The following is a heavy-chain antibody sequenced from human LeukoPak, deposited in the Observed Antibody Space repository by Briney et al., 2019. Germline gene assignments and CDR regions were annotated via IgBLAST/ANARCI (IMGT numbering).Heavy chain of an antibody. D-gene: IGHD3-10*01. CDR1: GFTFSTYG. CDR3: AKWQYYGSVDDY. V-gene: IGHV3-23*01. Sequence: PGGSLRLSCAGSGFTFSTYGMSWVRQAPHKGLEGLSTIRGSGDSTYYADSVKGLFTISKDNSKNTLFLQMNSLRAWDTAIYYCAKWQYYGSVDDYWGQGTLVSVST. J-gene: IGHJ4*02. CDR2: IRGSGDST.